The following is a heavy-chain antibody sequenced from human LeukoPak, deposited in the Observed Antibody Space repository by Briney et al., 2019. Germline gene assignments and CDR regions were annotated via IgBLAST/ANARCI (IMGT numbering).Heavy chain of an antibody. D-gene: IGHD3-9*01. CDR3: ARDPLQPTYYDILTGYYNAKADPTFDY. J-gene: IGHJ4*02. CDR1: GFTFSSYG. CDR2: ISYDGSNK. V-gene: IGHV3-30*03. Sequence: PGRSLRLSCAASGFTFSSYGMHWVRQAPGKGLEWVAVISYDGSNKYYADSVKGRFTISRDNSKNTLYLQMNSLRAEDTAVYYCARDPLQPTYYDILTGYYNAKADPTFDYWGQGTLVTVSS.